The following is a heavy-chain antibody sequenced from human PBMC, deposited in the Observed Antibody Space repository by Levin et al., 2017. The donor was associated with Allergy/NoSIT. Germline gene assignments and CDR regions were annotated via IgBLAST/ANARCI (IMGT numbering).Heavy chain of an antibody. CDR3: ARTKESGEDAFDI. V-gene: IGHV3-21*01. CDR1: GFTFSSYS. CDR2: ISSSSSYI. Sequence: PGGSLRLSCAASGFTFSSYSMNWVRQAPGKGLEWVSSISSSSSYIYYADSVKGRFTISRDNAKNSLYLQMNSLRAEDTAVYYCARTKESGEDAFDIWGQGTMVTVSS. D-gene: IGHD6-25*01. J-gene: IGHJ3*02.